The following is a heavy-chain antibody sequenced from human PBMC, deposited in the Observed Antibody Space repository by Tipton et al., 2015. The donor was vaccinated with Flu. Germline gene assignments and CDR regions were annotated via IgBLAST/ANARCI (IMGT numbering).Heavy chain of an antibody. D-gene: IGHD4-23*01. J-gene: IGHJ4*02. CDR3: ARDRGGNDY. Sequence: SLRLSCAASGFTFSSYAMHWVRQAPGKGLEYVSAISSNGGSTYYANSAKGRFTISRDNSKNTLYLQMGSLRAEDMAVYYCARDRGGNDYWGQGTLVTVSS. CDR1: GFTFSSYA. CDR2: ISSNGGST. V-gene: IGHV3-64*01.